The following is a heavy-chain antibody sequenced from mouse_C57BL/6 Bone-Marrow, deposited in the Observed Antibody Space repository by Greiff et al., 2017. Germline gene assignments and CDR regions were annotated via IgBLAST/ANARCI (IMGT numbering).Heavy chain of an antibody. CDR1: GYTFTSYG. CDR2: IYPRSGNT. J-gene: IGHJ2*01. CDR3: ARRYGSSYDY. V-gene: IGHV1-81*01. D-gene: IGHD1-1*01. Sequence: VKLQESGAELARPGASVKLSCKASGYTFTSYGISWVKQRTGQGLEWIGEIYPRSGNTYYNEKFKGKATLTADKSSSTAYMELRSLTSEDSAVYFCARRYGSSYDYWGQGTTLTVSS.